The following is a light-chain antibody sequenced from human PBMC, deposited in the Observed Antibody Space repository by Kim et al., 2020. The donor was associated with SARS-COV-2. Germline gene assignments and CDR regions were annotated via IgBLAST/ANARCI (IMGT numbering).Light chain of an antibody. CDR2: QDS. J-gene: IGLJ1*01. CDR1: KLGDKY. V-gene: IGLV3-1*01. CDR3: QAWDSSTAV. Sequence: VSPGQTASITCSGDKLGDKYACWYQQKPGQSPLLVIYQDSKRPSGIPERFSGSNSGNTATLTISGTQAMDEADYYCQAWDSSTAVFGSGTKLTVL.